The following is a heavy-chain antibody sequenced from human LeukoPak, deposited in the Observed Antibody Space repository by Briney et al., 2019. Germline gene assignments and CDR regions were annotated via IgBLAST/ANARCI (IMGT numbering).Heavy chain of an antibody. CDR3: ARDCVENHPYYYYYYMDV. D-gene: IGHD1-14*01. CDR1: GFTFSSYW. CDR2: IKQDGSEK. V-gene: IGHV3-7*01. J-gene: IGHJ6*03. Sequence: GGSLRLSCAASGFTFSSYWMSWVRQAPGKGLEWVANIKQDGSEKYYVDSVKGRFTISRDNAKNSLYLQMNSLSAEDTAVYYCARDCVENHPYYYYYYMDVWGKGTTVTVSS.